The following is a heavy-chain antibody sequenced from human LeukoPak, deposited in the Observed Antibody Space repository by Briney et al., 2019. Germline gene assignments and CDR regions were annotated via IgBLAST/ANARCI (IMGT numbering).Heavy chain of an antibody. CDR2: INPNSGGT. V-gene: IGHV1-2*02. CDR3: ARDPYCTNGVCLVKDNWFDP. CDR1: GYAFTGYY. J-gene: IGHJ5*02. D-gene: IGHD2-8*01. Sequence: ASVKVSCKASGYAFTGYYMHWVRQAPGQGLEWMGWINPNSGGTNYAQKFQGRVTMTRDTSISTAYMELSRLGSDDTAVYYCARDPYCTNGVCLVKDNWFDPWGQGTLVTVSS.